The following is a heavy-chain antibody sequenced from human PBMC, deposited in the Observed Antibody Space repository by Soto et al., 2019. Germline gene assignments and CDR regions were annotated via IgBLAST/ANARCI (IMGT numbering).Heavy chain of an antibody. CDR3: ARLREAAALRMDV. CDR1: GGSISSNH. J-gene: IGHJ6*02. V-gene: IGHV4-59*04. CDR2: VYYTGST. Sequence: SETLSLTCTVSGGSISSNHVSWIRQPPGKGLEWIGIVYYTGSTYYNPSLKSRVIISVDTSKNQFSLKLSSVTAADTAVYYCARLREAAALRMDVWGQGTTVTVSS. D-gene: IGHD6-25*01.